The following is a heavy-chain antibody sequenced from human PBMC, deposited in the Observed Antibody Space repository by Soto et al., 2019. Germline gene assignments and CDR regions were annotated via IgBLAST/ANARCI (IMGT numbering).Heavy chain of an antibody. V-gene: IGHV6-1*01. Sequence: PSQTLSLTCAISGDSVSSSTAAWDWIRQSPSRGLEWLGRTYYRSKWYNDYAVSVKSRITIKPDTSTNQFSLQLNSVAPEDTAVYYCAKGETAMVTEGYFDYWGQGTLVTVSS. CDR3: AKGETAMVTEGYFDY. CDR2: TYYRSKWYN. J-gene: IGHJ4*02. D-gene: IGHD5-18*01. CDR1: GDSVSSSTAA.